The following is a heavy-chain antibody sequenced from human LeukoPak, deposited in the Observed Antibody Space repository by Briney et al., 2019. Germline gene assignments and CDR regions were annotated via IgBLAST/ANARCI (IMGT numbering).Heavy chain of an antibody. D-gene: IGHD1-26*01. CDR2: IRSETYSRTP. Sequence: PGGSLRLSCTVSGFTFRDYAMSWFRQAPGKGLEWISFIRSETYSRTPEYAASIKDRFTISRDDSKSIAYLQMNSLKTEDTSIYYCSRDFRWGPSTDYWGQGTLVTVSS. J-gene: IGHJ4*02. CDR3: SRDFRWGPSTDY. CDR1: GFTFRDYA. V-gene: IGHV3-49*03.